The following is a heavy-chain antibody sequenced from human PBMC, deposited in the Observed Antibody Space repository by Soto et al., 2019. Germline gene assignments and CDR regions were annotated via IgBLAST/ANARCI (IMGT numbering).Heavy chain of an antibody. CDR1: GFTFDDYA. V-gene: IGHV3-9*01. CDR3: VSSKGGYSYGTPFDY. Sequence: DVQLEESGGALVQPGRSLRLSCAASGFTFDDYAMYWVRQVLGKGLEWVSSISWNSGNIGYADSVKGRFTTSRDNAENSLYLQMNSLRPEDTALYYCVSSKGGYSYGTPFDYWGQGTLVTVSS. J-gene: IGHJ4*02. D-gene: IGHD5-18*01. CDR2: ISWNSGNI.